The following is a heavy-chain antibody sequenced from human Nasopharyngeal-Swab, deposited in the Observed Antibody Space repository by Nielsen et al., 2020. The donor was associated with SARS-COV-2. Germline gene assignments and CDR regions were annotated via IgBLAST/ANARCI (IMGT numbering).Heavy chain of an antibody. J-gene: IGHJ4*02. D-gene: IGHD6-19*01. Sequence: ASVKAPSRASGYTFTASYMHWVRLAPGQGLEWMGWINPNSGGTNYAQKFQGRVTMTRDTSISTAYMELSRLRSDDTAVYYCARVGESSGWDFDYWGQGTLVTVSS. CDR3: ARVGESSGWDFDY. CDR2: INPNSGGT. V-gene: IGHV1-2*02. CDR1: GYTFTASY.